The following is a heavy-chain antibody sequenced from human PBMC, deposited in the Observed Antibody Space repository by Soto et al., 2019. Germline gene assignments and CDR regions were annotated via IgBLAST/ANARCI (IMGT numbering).Heavy chain of an antibody. J-gene: IGHJ2*01. Sequence: DVQLVESGGGLVQPGGSLTLSCEASGFSFSSYWMHWVRQAPGKGLVWVSRIKTDGSIINYADFVEGRFTISRDNAKNTLFLQMNSLRVEDTAVYYCAIVKQGAWYFDLWGRGALVTVSS. D-gene: IGHD3-16*01. V-gene: IGHV3-74*01. CDR2: IKTDGSII. CDR1: GFSFSSYW. CDR3: AIVKQGAWYFDL.